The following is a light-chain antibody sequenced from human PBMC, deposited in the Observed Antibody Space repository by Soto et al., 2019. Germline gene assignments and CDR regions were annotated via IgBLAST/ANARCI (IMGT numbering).Light chain of an antibody. Sequence: EIVMTQSPVTLSVSPGERATLSCRASQSVSSNLAWFQQKPGQAPRLLIYASSTRATGIPARFSGSGSGTEFTLTLSSLQSEDFAVYYCQQYDNWAPYTFGQGTKLQIK. CDR1: QSVSSN. CDR3: QQYDNWAPYT. CDR2: ASS. J-gene: IGKJ2*01. V-gene: IGKV3-15*01.